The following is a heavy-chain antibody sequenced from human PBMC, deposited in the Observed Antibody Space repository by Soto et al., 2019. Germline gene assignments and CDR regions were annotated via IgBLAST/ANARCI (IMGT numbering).Heavy chain of an antibody. Sequence: SVKVSCKASGGTFSSYAISWVRQAPGQGLEWMGGIIPIFGTANYAQKFQGRVTITADKSTSTAYMELSSLRSEDTAMYYCARTRNNAFDIWGQGTMVTVSS. V-gene: IGHV1-69*06. CDR3: ARTRNNAFDI. CDR1: GGTFSSYA. J-gene: IGHJ3*02. D-gene: IGHD1-1*01. CDR2: IIPIFGTA.